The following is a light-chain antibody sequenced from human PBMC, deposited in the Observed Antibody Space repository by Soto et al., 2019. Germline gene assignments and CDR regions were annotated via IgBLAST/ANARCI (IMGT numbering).Light chain of an antibody. CDR3: QQYNNWPYS. J-gene: IGKJ2*01. CDR1: QNISSN. Sequence: EIVLTQSPATLSVSPGERATISCRAIQNISSNLAWYQQKPGQTPRLLSYGAYTRAMGMPARFSGSGSGSEFTLNISSLQSEDFAFDYCQQYNNWPYSFGQGTKLEIK. V-gene: IGKV3-15*01. CDR2: GAY.